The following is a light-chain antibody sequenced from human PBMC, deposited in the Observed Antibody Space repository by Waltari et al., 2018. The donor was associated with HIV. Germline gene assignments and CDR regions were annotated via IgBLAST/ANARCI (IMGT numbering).Light chain of an antibody. J-gene: IGLJ3*02. CDR1: SPNLGNNY. CDR2: ANT. CDR3: GTCDSSLSAGV. V-gene: IGLV1-51*01. Sequence: QSVLTQPPSVSAAPGQKVTISCSGSSPNLGNNYVSWYQQLPGTAPKHLIYANTTRPAGIPDRFSGAKSCTSATRGITGLQTGDEADYYCGTCDSSLSAGVFGGGTKLTVL.